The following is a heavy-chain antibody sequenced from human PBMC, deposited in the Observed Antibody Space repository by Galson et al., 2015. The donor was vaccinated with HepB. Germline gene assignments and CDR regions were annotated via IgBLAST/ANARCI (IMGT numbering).Heavy chain of an antibody. CDR2: ISWNSGSI. CDR1: GFTFDDYA. V-gene: IGHV3-9*01. J-gene: IGHJ3*02. CDR3: AKGFIGSQVGDAFEI. D-gene: IGHD2-15*01. Sequence: SLRLSCAASGFTFDDYAMHWVRQAPGKGLEWVSGISWNSGSIGYADSVKGRFTISRDNAKNSLYLQMNSLRAEDTALYYCAKGFIGSQVGDAFEIWGQGTMVTVSS.